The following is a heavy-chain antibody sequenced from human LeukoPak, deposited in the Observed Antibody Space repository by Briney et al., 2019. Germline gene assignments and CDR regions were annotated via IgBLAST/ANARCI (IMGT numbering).Heavy chain of an antibody. V-gene: IGHV3-66*01. J-gene: IGHJ4*02. Sequence: PGGSLRLSCAASGFGVSVNYMSWVRQAPGKGLEWVSVLYASGITKYADSVKGRFTISRDTPDNTLNLQMNDLGAEDSAVYYCAAKGNGYTGIYVFAHWGQGTLVTVSA. CDR2: LYASGIT. CDR3: AAKGNGYTGIYVFAH. CDR1: GFGVSVNY. D-gene: IGHD1-26*01.